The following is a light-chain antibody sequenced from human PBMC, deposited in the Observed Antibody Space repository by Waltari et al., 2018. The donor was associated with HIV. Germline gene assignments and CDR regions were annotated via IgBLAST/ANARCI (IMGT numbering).Light chain of an antibody. V-gene: IGLV2-14*01. CDR2: EVS. CDR1: SSDDGGYKY. Sequence: QSALTQPASVSGSPGQSITISCTGTSSDDGGYKYVSWYQQHPGNAPKLMIYEVSNRPSGVSNRFSGSKSGNTASLTISGLQAEVEADYYCSSYTSSSTVVFGGGTKLTVL. CDR3: SSYTSSSTVV. J-gene: IGLJ2*01.